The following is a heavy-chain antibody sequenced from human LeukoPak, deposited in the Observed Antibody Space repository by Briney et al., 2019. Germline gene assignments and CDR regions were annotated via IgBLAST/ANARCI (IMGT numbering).Heavy chain of an antibody. CDR1: GGSFSDYS. D-gene: IGHD3-16*01. Sequence: ETLSLTCAVYGGSFSDYSWSWLRQTPEKGLEWIGEINHSGSTNYNPSLKSRVIMSVDTSKNQFSVKLRSVTAADTAVYYCARHGVVTWFDPWGQGTLVTVSS. V-gene: IGHV4-34*01. CDR3: ARHGVVTWFDP. J-gene: IGHJ5*02. CDR2: INHSGST.